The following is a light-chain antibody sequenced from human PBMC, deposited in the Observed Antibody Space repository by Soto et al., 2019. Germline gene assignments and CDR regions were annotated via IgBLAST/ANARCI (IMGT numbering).Light chain of an antibody. CDR2: GNN. Sequence: QSVLTQPPSVSGAPGQRVTISCTGSSSSIGAGYDVHWYQQLPGTAPKLLIYGNNNRPSGVVDRFSGSKSGTSASLAITGLQAEDEADYFCQSYDSRLSSWVFGGGTKLTVL. J-gene: IGLJ3*02. CDR3: QSYDSRLSSWV. V-gene: IGLV1-40*01. CDR1: SSSIGAGYD.